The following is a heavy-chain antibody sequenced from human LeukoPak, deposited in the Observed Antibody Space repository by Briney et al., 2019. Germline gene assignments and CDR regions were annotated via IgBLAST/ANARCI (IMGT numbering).Heavy chain of an antibody. CDR3: ARDPLGGFDP. J-gene: IGHJ5*02. V-gene: IGHV4-39*07. D-gene: IGHD3-3*01. CDR2: IYYSGST. CDR1: GGSISSSSYY. Sequence: SETLSLTCTVSGGSISSSSYYWGWIRQPPGKGLEWIGSIYYSGSTYYNPSLKSRVTISVDTSRNQFSLKLSSVTAADTAVYYCARDPLGGFDPWGQGTLVTVSS.